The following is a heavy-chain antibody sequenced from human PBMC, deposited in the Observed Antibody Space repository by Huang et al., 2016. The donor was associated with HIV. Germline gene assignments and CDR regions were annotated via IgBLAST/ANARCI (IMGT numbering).Heavy chain of an antibody. D-gene: IGHD3-16*01. V-gene: IGHV3-7*01. CDR2: INQDGSEK. J-gene: IGHJ4*02. CDR3: TRLWHPLSEFDH. CDR1: GFTFPTSW. Sequence: VQLVESGGGLVQPGGSLRVSCEASGFTFPTSWMSWVRQAPGKGLEWVANINQDGSEKYYVGSVKGRFTISRDNAQKSLYLQMNSLRDDDTAVYYCTRLWHPLSEFDHWGQGTLVIVSS.